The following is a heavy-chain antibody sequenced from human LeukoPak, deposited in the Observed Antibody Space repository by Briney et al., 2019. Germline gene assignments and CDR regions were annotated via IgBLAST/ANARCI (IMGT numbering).Heavy chain of an antibody. V-gene: IGHV1-8*01. J-gene: IGHJ5*02. CDR1: GYTFTSYD. CDR3: ARAIKYSSSWYPNWFDP. CDR2: MNPNSGNT. Sequence: ASVKVSCKASGYTFTSYDINWVRQATGQGLEWMGWMNPNSGNTGYAQKFQGRVTMTRNTSISTAHMELSSLRSEDTAVYYCARAIKYSSSWYPNWFDPWGQGTLVTVSS. D-gene: IGHD6-13*01.